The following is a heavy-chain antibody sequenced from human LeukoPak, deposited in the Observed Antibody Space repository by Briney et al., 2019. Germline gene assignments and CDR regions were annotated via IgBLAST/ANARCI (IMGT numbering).Heavy chain of an antibody. Sequence: PGGSLRLSCAASGFTFSSYSMNWVRQAPGKGLEWVSSISSSSSYIYYADSVKGRFTISRDNAKNSLYLQMNSLRAEDTAVYYCARRGGYDILTGYKNRFDPWGQGTLVTVSS. D-gene: IGHD3-9*01. J-gene: IGHJ5*02. CDR2: ISSSSSYI. CDR3: ARRGGYDILTGYKNRFDP. V-gene: IGHV3-21*01. CDR1: GFTFSSYS.